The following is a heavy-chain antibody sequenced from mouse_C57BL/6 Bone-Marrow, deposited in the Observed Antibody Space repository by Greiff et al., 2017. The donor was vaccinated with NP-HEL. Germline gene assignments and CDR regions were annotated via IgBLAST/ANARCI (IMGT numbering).Heavy chain of an antibody. CDR3: SRPYYYGEDWYFDV. D-gene: IGHD1-1*01. V-gene: IGHV6-5*01. CDR2: IRNKASNYAT. CDR1: GFTFSDYW. Sequence: EVQLVESGGGLVQPGGSMKLSCAASGFTFSDYWMDWVHHSTENGLEWIAEIRNKASNYATYYVESVNGRFTISRDDSKSSIYLQMNSLRAADTGIYYSSRPYYYGEDWYFDVWGTGTTVTVSS. J-gene: IGHJ1*03.